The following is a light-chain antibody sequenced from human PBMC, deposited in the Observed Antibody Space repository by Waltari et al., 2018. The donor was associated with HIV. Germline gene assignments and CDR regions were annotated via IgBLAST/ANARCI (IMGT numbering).Light chain of an antibody. V-gene: IGLV2-14*01. CDR1: SSDVGGYNY. Sequence: QSALTQPASVSGSPGQSITISCTGTSSDVGGYNYVSWYQQHPGKAPKLMIYEVSNRPSGVSNRFSGSKSGNTASLTISGLQAEDEADYYCSSYTSSSTPHVVFGRGIKLTVL. CDR3: SSYTSSSTPHVV. J-gene: IGLJ2*01. CDR2: EVS.